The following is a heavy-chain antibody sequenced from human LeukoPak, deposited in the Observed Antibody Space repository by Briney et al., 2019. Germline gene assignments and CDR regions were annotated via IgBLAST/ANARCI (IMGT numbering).Heavy chain of an antibody. CDR1: GFTFSSYS. D-gene: IGHD3-16*02. V-gene: IGHV3-21*01. CDR2: ISSSSSYI. Sequence: GGSLRLSCAASGFTFSSYSMNWVRQAPGKGLEWVSSISSSSSYIYYADSVKGRFTISRDNSKNTLYLQMNSLRAEDTAVYYCARDPDDYVWGSYRYSRRLDYWGQGTLVTVSS. CDR3: ARDPDDYVWGSYRYSRRLDY. J-gene: IGHJ4*02.